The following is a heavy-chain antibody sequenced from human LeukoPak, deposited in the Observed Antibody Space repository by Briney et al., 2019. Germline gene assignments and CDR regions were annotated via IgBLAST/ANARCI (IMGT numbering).Heavy chain of an antibody. Sequence: SETLSLTCAVYGGSFSGYYCSWIRQPPGKGLEWIGEINHSGSTNYNPSLKSRVTISVDTSKNQFSLKLSSVTAADTAVYYCARGGFFYYGSGSKGFQHWGQGTLVTVSS. CDR1: GGSFSGYY. V-gene: IGHV4-34*01. CDR2: INHSGST. D-gene: IGHD3-10*01. J-gene: IGHJ1*01. CDR3: ARGGFFYYGSGSKGFQH.